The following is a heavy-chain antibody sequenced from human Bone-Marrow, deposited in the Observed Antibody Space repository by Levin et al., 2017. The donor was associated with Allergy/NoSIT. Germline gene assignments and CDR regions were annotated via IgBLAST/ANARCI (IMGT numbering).Heavy chain of an antibody. D-gene: IGHD1-26*01. CDR1: GFTFSSYS. CDR3: ARDLGSGSYSIY. V-gene: IGHV3-21*01. J-gene: IGHJ4*02. Sequence: LSLTCAASGFTFSSYSMNWVRQAPGKGLEWVSSISSSSSYIYYADSVKGRFTISRDNAKNSLYLQMNSLRAEDTAVYYCARDLGSGSYSIYWGQGTLVTVSS. CDR2: ISSSSSYI.